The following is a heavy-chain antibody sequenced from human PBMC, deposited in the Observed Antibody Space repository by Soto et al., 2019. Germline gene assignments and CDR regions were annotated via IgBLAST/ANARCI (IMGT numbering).Heavy chain of an antibody. J-gene: IGHJ6*02. Sequence: QVQLVESGGGVVQPGRSPRLSCAASGFTFSSYGMHWVRQAPGKGLEWVAVIWYDGSKKYYGDSVKGRFTISRDNSKNTLYLQMNSLRAEDTAVYYCARGVGYSYGPGGYGMDVWGQGTTVTVSS. CDR3: ARGVGYSYGPGGYGMDV. D-gene: IGHD5-18*01. CDR2: IWYDGSKK. CDR1: GFTFSSYG. V-gene: IGHV3-33*01.